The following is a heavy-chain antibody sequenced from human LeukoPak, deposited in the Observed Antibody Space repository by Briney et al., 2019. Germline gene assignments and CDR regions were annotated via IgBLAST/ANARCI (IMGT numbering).Heavy chain of an antibody. J-gene: IGHJ4*02. V-gene: IGHV1-18*01. CDR3: ARWDYYDSSGYHLAPSFDY. D-gene: IGHD3-22*01. CDR2: ISAYNGNT. CDR1: GYTFTSYG. Sequence: ASVKVSCKASGYTFTSYGISWVRQAPGQGLEWMGWISAYNGNTNYAQKLQGRVTMTTDTSTSTAYMELRSLRSDDTAVYYCARWDYYDSSGYHLAPSFDYWGQGTLVTVSS.